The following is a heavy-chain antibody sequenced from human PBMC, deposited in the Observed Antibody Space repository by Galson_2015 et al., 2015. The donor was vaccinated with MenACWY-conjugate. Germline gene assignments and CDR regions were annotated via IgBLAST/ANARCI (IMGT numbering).Heavy chain of an antibody. CDR3: AKDWRVTLTGRDAFDI. Sequence: SLRLSCAASGFTFSNFAMTWVRQAPGKGLEWVAGISSGGGGTYYADSVKGRFTISRDNSKNTLYLQMNSLRAEDTAVYYCAKDWRVTLTGRDAFDIWGQGTMVTVSS. CDR1: GFTFSNFA. CDR2: ISSGGGGT. D-gene: IGHD4-23*01. V-gene: IGHV3-23*01. J-gene: IGHJ3*02.